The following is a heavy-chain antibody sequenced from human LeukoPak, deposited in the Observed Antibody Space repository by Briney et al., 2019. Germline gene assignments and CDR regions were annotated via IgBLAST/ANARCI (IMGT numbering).Heavy chain of an antibody. D-gene: IGHD3-9*01. CDR1: GYTFTSYG. CDR3: ARGGYYDILTGYGDAFDI. Sequence: ASVKVSCKASGYTFTSYGISWVRQAPGQGLEWMGWISAYNGNTNYAQKLQGRVTMTTDTSTSTAYMELRSLRSDDTAVCYCARGGYYDILTGYGDAFDIWGQGTMVTVSS. V-gene: IGHV1-18*01. CDR2: ISAYNGNT. J-gene: IGHJ3*02.